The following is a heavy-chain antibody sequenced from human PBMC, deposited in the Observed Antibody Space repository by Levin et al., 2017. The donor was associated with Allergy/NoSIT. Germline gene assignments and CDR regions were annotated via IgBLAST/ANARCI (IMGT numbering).Heavy chain of an antibody. CDR2: IYYSGST. D-gene: IGHD6-19*01. CDR1: GGSISSYY. CDR3: ARGAGASSGGDY. Sequence: GSLRLSCTVSGGSISSYYWSWIRQPPGKGLEWIGYIYYSGSTNYNPSLKSRVTISVDTSKNQFSLKLSSVTAADTAVYYCARGAGASSGGDYWGQGTLVTVSS. J-gene: IGHJ4*02. V-gene: IGHV4-59*08.